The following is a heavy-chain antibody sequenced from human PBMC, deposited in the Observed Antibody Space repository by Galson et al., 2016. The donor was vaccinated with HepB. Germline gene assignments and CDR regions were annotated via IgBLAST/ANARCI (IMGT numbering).Heavy chain of an antibody. V-gene: IGHV2-70*11. CDR3: ARAPRYGRGDGCCGFGI. Sequence: PALVKPTQTLTLTCTFSGFSLRTNGMCVSWIRQPPGKALEWLARIDWDNNEYRSPSLRTRVTISKDTSKNQVVLTMTNLDPEDTATYYCARAPRYGRGDGCCGFGIWGQRTMVTVSS. CDR1: GFSLRTNGMC. CDR2: IDWDNNE. D-gene: IGHD3-10*02. J-gene: IGHJ3*02.